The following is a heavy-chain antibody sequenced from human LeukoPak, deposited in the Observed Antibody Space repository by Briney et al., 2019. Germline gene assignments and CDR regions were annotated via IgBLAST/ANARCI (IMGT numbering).Heavy chain of an antibody. V-gene: IGHV3-30*02. CDR3: AKGPSYIDSSGYYCYS. D-gene: IGHD3-22*01. CDR2: IRYDGSDK. J-gene: IGHJ4*02. Sequence: PGGSLRLSCEASGFTFSGYGMHWVRQAPGKGLEWVAYIRYDGSDKYYADSVKGRFTISRENSKNTLFLQMSGLRNEDTAVYYCAKGPSYIDSSGYYCYSWGQGISVTVSS. CDR1: GFTFSGYG.